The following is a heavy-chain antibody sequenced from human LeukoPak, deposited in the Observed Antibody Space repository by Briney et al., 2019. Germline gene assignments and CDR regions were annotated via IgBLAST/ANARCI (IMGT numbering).Heavy chain of an antibody. J-gene: IGHJ4*02. D-gene: IGHD1-1*01. CDR1: GFTFSSYS. V-gene: IGHV3-21*01. Sequence: PGGSLRLSCAASGFTFSSYSMNWVRQAPGKGLEWVSIISGIGDNTYLADSVKGRFTISRDNAKNTLYLQMNSLRAEDTAVYYCVGELATGYWGQGTLVIVSS. CDR2: ISGIGDNT. CDR3: VGELATGY.